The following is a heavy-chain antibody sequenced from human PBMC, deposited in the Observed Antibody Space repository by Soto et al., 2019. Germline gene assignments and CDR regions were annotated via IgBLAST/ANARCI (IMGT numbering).Heavy chain of an antibody. CDR3: TTEYHSDYGTNFDF. Sequence: GGSLRLSCAASGFTFTKAWMNWVRQAPGKGLEWVGRIRSKADGGTTDYAAPVKGRFTISRDDSKKTLFVQMDSLQTEDTAVYYCTTEYHSDYGTNFDFWGQGTLVTVSS. J-gene: IGHJ4*02. V-gene: IGHV3-15*07. CDR1: GFTFTKAW. CDR2: IRSKADGGTT. D-gene: IGHD5-12*01.